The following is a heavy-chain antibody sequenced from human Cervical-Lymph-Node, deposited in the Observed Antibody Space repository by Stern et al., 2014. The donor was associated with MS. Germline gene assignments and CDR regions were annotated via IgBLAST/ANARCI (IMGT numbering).Heavy chain of an antibody. CDR2: IWHDGSNK. V-gene: IGHV3-33*01. D-gene: IGHD2-15*01. CDR1: GFTFSSYG. Sequence: VQLVESGGGVVQPGRSLRLSCAASGFTFSSYGMNWVRQAPGKGLEWVAVIWHDGSNKYYADPVKGRFTISRDNSKNTLYLQMNSLRAEDTAVYYCARDRHDLGYCSGGSCYLPDYWGQGTLVTVSS. CDR3: ARDRHDLGYCSGGSCYLPDY. J-gene: IGHJ4*02.